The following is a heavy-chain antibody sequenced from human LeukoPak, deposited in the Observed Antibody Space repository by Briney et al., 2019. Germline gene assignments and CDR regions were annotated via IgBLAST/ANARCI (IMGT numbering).Heavy chain of an antibody. CDR3: ARDPEMATTTRGFDP. J-gene: IGHJ5*02. V-gene: IGHV1-46*01. CDR1: GGTFSNYA. D-gene: IGHD5-24*01. Sequence: GSSVKVSCKASGGTFSNYAINWVRQAPGQGLEWMGIINPSGGSTSYAQKFQGRVTMTRDMSTSTVYMELSSLRSEDTAVYYCARDPEMATTTRGFDPWGQGTLVTVSS. CDR2: INPSGGST.